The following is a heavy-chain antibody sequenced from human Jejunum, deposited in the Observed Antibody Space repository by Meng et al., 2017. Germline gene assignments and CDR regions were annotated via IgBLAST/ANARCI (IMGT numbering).Heavy chain of an antibody. V-gene: IGHV4-34*01. CDR2: INHSGST. CDR3: ARRLPYFDTGFYDF. J-gene: IGHJ4*02. D-gene: IGHD3-9*01. Sequence: QGQIQPWGAGLLRPSETLSLTCAVYGASFSGYKWNWIRQPPGKGLEWIGEINHSGSTTYNPSLKSRVTMSVDTSKNQFSLKVDSVSAADTAVYYCARRLPYFDTGFYDFWGQGTLVTVSS. CDR1: GASFSGYK.